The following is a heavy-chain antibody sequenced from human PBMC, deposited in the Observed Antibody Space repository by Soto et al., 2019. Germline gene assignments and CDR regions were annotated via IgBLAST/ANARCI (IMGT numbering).Heavy chain of an antibody. D-gene: IGHD2-2*03. CDR2: INAGNGNT. J-gene: IGHJ4*02. CDR3: AREGLDIVVVPAAIYEEHYYDY. Sequence: VASVKVSCKASGYTFTSYAMHWVRQAPGQRLEWMGWINAGNGNTKYSQKFQGRVTITRDTSASTAYMELSSLRSEDTAVYYCAREGLDIVVVPAAIYEEHYYDYWGQGTLVTVSS. V-gene: IGHV1-3*01. CDR1: GYTFTSYA.